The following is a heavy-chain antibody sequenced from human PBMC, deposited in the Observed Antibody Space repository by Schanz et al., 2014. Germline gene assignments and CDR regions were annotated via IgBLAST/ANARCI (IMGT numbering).Heavy chain of an antibody. CDR2: IGTSGGT. CDR3: AKIERNED. CDR1: GLIFSNYV. D-gene: IGHD1-1*01. J-gene: IGHJ4*02. V-gene: IGHV3-23*04. Sequence: EVQLVESGGGVVQPGGSLKLSCAASGLIFSNYVMSWVRQAPGKGLEWVSTIGTSGGTNYAESVKGRFTISRDNSKNTLYLQMNSLRAEDTAVYFCAKIERNEDWGQGTLVTVSS.